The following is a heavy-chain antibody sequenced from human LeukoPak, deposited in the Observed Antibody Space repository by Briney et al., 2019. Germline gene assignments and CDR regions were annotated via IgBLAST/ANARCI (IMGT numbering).Heavy chain of an antibody. CDR2: ISGSGGST. Sequence: PGGSLRLSCAASGFTFSNYAMSWVRQAPGKGLEWVSSISGSGGSTYYADSVKGRFTISRDNSKNTLYLQMNSLRAEDTAVYYCAKHPSYSSSWFWGQGTLVTVSS. D-gene: IGHD6-13*01. CDR3: AKHPSYSSSWF. J-gene: IGHJ4*02. CDR1: GFTFSNYA. V-gene: IGHV3-23*01.